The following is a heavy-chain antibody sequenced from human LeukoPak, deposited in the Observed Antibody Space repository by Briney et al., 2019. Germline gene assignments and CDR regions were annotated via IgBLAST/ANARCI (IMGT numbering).Heavy chain of an antibody. CDR1: GGSISNGGYY. D-gene: IGHD2-2*01. V-gene: IGHV4-31*03. J-gene: IGHJ5*02. CDR2: IYYSGST. CDR3: ARFIVVVPAARNWFDP. Sequence: PSETLSLTCTVSGGSISNGGYYWSWIRQHPGKGLEWIGYIYYSGSTYYNPSLKSRVTISVDTSKNQFSLKLSSVTAADTAVYYCARFIVVVPAARNWFDPWGQGTLVTVSS.